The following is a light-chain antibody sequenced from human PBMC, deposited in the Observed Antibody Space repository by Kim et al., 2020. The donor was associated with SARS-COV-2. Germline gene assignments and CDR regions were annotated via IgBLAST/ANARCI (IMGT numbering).Light chain of an antibody. Sequence: ASVGDRVTMTCRARQIISSYLNWYQQEPGKAPKLLSYAASSLQSGVPSRFSGSGSGTDFTLTISSLQPEDFATFYCQQRYSTPLTFGPGTKVDIK. J-gene: IGKJ3*01. V-gene: IGKV1-39*01. CDR1: QIISSY. CDR2: AAS. CDR3: QQRYSTPLT.